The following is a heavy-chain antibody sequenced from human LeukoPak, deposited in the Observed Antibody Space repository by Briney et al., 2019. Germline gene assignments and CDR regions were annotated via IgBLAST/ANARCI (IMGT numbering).Heavy chain of an antibody. D-gene: IGHD2-21*02. Sequence: PGGSLRLSCATSGFTFSNPWMSWVGQAPGKGLEGVADIKPVGSEKYYVDSVKGRFTISRDNPNNSLYLQMNSLGAEDTAVYYCATYCGGDCYSPHDAFDIWGQGTMVTVSS. CDR3: ATYCGGDCYSPHDAFDI. V-gene: IGHV3-7*03. CDR1: GFTFSNPW. CDR2: IKPVGSEK. J-gene: IGHJ3*02.